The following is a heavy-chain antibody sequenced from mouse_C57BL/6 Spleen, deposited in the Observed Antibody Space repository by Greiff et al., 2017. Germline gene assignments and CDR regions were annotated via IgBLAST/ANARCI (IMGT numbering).Heavy chain of an antibody. CDR1: GFTFSNYW. CDR2: IRLKSDNYAT. V-gene: IGHV6-3*01. J-gene: IGHJ2*01. Sequence: EVKVEESGGGLVQPGGSMKLSCVASGFTFSNYWMNWVRQSPEKGLEWVAQIRLKSDNYATHYAEAVKGRFTISRDDSKSSVYLQMNNLRAEDTGIYYCTAGDYDPFDYWGQGTTLTVSS. D-gene: IGHD2-4*01. CDR3: TAGDYDPFDY.